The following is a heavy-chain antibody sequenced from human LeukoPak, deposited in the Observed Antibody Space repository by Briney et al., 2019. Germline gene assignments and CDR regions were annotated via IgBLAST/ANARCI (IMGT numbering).Heavy chain of an antibody. D-gene: IGHD2-8*02. V-gene: IGHV3-74*01. CDR1: GFTFSSYW. J-gene: IGHJ4*02. CDR2: INSDGSST. CDR3: TRNQGYCTGGGCYIDY. Sequence: GGSLRLSCAASGFTFSSYWMHWVRQVPGKGLVWVSRINSDGSSTSYADSVKGRFTISRDNAKNTLYVQMNSLRAEDTAVYYCTRNQGYCTGGGCYIDYWGQGTLVTVSS.